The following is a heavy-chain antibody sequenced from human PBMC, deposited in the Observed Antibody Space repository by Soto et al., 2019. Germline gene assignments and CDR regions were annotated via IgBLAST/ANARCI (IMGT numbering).Heavy chain of an antibody. V-gene: IGHV4-59*08. CDR1: GCSISSFY. J-gene: IGHJ4*02. D-gene: IGHD3-16*02. CDR3: ARRHKESYYFDY. Sequence: PSETLSLTCTVSGCSISSFYWSWIRQPTGKGLEWIGYIYYSGSTNYTPSLKSRVTISVDTSKNQFSLKLSSVTAADTAVYYCARRHKESYYFDYWGQRTLVTVSS. CDR2: IYYSGST.